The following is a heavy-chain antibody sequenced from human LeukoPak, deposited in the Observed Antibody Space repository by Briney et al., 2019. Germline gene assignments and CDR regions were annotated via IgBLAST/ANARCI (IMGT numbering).Heavy chain of an antibody. Sequence: PSETVSLMCGVYGGSISGCYCCGMRQPPGKGLEWIGEINHSGSTNYNPSLKSRVTISVDTSKNQFSLKLSYVTAADTAVYYCARASRIAVFITNNLFDPWGQGTLVTVSS. V-gene: IGHV4-34*01. D-gene: IGHD3-22*01. J-gene: IGHJ5*02. CDR2: INHSGST. CDR1: GGSISGCY. CDR3: ARASRIAVFITNNLFDP.